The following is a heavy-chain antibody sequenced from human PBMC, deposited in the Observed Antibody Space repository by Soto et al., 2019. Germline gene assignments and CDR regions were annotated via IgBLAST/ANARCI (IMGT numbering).Heavy chain of an antibody. V-gene: IGHV4-59*01. Sequence: SETLSLTCTVSGGSMRSYHWSWIRQPPGKGLEWSWYSGSTNHNPSLKSRVTISIDTSKNQFSLKLSSVTAADTAVYYCARGYDIGGYPDYFDYWGQGILVTVSS. CDR2: SGST. D-gene: IGHD3-22*01. CDR3: ARGYDIGGYPDYFDY. J-gene: IGHJ4*02. CDR1: GGSMRSYH.